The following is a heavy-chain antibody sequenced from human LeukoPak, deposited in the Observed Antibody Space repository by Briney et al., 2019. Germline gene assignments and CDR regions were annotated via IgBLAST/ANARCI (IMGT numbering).Heavy chain of an antibody. D-gene: IGHD4-17*01. V-gene: IGHV3-21*01. J-gene: IGHJ4*02. Sequence: GGSLRLSCAASGFTFRSYKMNWVRQAPGKGLEWVSSISTSSSCMYYADSVKGRFTISRDNAKNSLYLQMNSLRPEDTAVYYCARTDGDYDYWGQGTLVTVSS. CDR1: GFTFRSYK. CDR3: ARTDGDYDY. CDR2: ISTSSSCM.